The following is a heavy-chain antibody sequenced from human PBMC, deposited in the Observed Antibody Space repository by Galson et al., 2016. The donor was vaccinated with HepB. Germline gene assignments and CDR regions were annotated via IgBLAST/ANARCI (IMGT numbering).Heavy chain of an antibody. CDR1: GGSISSSSYY. J-gene: IGHJ4*02. V-gene: IGHV4-39*02. CDR3: ARRADGGPFDS. D-gene: IGHD5-24*01. CDR2: IYSSGST. Sequence: LSLTCTVSGGSISSSSYYWGWIRQPPGKGLEWIGSIYSSGSTYYNPSLKSRVTISVDTSKNHFSLKLRSVTAADTAVYYCARRADGGPFDSWGQGAQVTVSS.